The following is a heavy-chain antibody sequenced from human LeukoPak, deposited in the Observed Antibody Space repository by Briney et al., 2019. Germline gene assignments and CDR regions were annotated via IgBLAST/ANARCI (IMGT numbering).Heavy chain of an antibody. CDR1: GYTFTGYY. CDR2: INPNSGGT. J-gene: IGHJ6*03. CDR3: ARSYCSGGSCLGYYYYYYMDV. D-gene: IGHD2-15*01. Sequence: GASVKVSCKASGYTFTGYYMHGVRQAPGQGLEWMGWINPNSGGTNYAQKFQGRVTMTRDTSISTAYMELSRLRSDDTAVYYCARSYCSGGSCLGYYYYYYMDVWGKGTTVTVSS. V-gene: IGHV1-2*02.